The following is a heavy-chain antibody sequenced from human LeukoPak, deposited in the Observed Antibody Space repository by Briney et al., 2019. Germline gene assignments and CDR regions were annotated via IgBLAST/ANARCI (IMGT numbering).Heavy chain of an antibody. Sequence: GRSLRLSCAASGFTFSSYSMDWVRQAPGKGLEWVSSIGSSSNSIYYTDSVKGRFTISRDNAKNSLYLQMNSLRAEDTAVYYCARELPTEAFDYWGQGTLVTVSS. D-gene: IGHD1-26*01. CDR2: IGSSSNSI. V-gene: IGHV3-21*01. CDR1: GFTFSSYS. J-gene: IGHJ4*02. CDR3: ARELPTEAFDY.